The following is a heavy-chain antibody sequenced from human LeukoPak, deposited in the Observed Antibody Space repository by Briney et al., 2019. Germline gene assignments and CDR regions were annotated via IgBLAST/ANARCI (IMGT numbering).Heavy chain of an antibody. Sequence: SETLSLTCTVSGGSISSSSYYWGWIRQPPGKGLEWIGSIYYSGSTYYNPSLKSRVTISVDTSKNQFSLKLSSVTAADTAVYYCARDLAGDNPLDYWGQGTLVTVSS. J-gene: IGHJ4*02. CDR1: GGSISSSSYY. CDR3: ARDLAGDNPLDY. CDR2: IYYSGST. D-gene: IGHD7-27*01. V-gene: IGHV4-39*07.